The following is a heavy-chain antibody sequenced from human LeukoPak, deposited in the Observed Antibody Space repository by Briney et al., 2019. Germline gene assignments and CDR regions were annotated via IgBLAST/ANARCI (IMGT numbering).Heavy chain of an antibody. V-gene: IGHV3-53*01. CDR1: GFTVSGNY. Sequence: GGSLRLSCAASGFTVSGNYMNWVRQAPGKGLEWVSLIYSGGDTYYPDSVRGRFTISRDTSKNTLYLQMNSLRAEDTAVYYCARGPPACSTNCYGYLDSWGQGALVTVSS. D-gene: IGHD2-2*01. CDR2: IYSGGDT. J-gene: IGHJ4*02. CDR3: ARGPPACSTNCYGYLDS.